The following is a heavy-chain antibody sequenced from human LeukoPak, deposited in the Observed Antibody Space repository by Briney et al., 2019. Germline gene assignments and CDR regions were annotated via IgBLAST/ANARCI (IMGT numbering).Heavy chain of an antibody. J-gene: IGHJ4*02. CDR3: AHRKATSWAHDY. CDR2: IYSGGSGST. CDR1: GFTVSSSY. D-gene: IGHD2-2*01. V-gene: IGHV3-53*01. Sequence: GGSLRLSCAASGFTVSSSYMSWVRQAPGKGLEWVSVIYSGGSGSTYYADSVKGRFTISRDNSKNTLNLQISSLRAEDTAVYYCAHRKATSWAHDYWGQGTLVTVSS.